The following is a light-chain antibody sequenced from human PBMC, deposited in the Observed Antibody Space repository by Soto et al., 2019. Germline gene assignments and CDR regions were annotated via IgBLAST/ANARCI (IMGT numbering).Light chain of an antibody. CDR1: QSVLYSPNNKNY. J-gene: IGKJ1*01. V-gene: IGKV4-1*01. CDR3: QQYYSPPWT. CDR2: WAS. Sequence: DIVMTQSPDSLSVSLGERATINCKSSQSVLYSPNNKNYLAWYQQKPGQPPKLLIYWASTRESGVPDRFSGSGSWTDFTLTISSLQAEDVAVYYCQQYYSPPWTFGQGTKVEIK.